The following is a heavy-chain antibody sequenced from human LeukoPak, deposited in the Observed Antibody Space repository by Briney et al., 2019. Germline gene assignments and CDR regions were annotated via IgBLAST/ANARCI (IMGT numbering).Heavy chain of an antibody. CDR1: GFTVSSNY. V-gene: IGHV3-66*01. Sequence: GVSLRLSCAASGFTVSSNYMSWVRQAPGRGLEWVSVIYSGGSTYYADSVKGRFTITRDNSKTTLYLQMNSLRAEDTAVYYCARGPGIAAAGYYYYYGMDVWGQGTTVTVSS. CDR2: IYSGGST. D-gene: IGHD6-13*01. J-gene: IGHJ6*02. CDR3: ARGPGIAAAGYYYYYGMDV.